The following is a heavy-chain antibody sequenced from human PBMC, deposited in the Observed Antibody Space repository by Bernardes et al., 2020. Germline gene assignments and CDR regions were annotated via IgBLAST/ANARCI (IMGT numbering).Heavy chain of an antibody. CDR1: GGSIITYT. CDR2: IYTSGSS. V-gene: IGHV4-4*07. Sequence: SETLSLTCTVSGGSIITYTWCWVRQPAGKGLEWIGRIYTSGSSNYNPSLKSRVTMSVDTSKNQFSLKLSSVTAADTAVYYCARLNYGEIDPWGQGTLVTVSS. D-gene: IGHD3-10*01. CDR3: ARLNYGEIDP. J-gene: IGHJ5*02.